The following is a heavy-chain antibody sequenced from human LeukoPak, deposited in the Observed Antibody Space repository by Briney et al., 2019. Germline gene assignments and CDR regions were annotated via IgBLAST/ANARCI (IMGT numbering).Heavy chain of an antibody. D-gene: IGHD2-21*01. CDR1: GFTFTDYG. V-gene: IGHV3-30*02. Sequence: GGSLRLSCEASGFTFTDYGMHWVRLAPSRGGEWVAFTRYDGSEQFYAVAVKGRFIISRDNSNNTLYLQMSTLRSEDTALYYCAKDTYSISLRGYYFDYWGQGTLVTVSS. J-gene: IGHJ4*02. CDR3: AKDTYSISLRGYYFDY. CDR2: TRYDGSEQ.